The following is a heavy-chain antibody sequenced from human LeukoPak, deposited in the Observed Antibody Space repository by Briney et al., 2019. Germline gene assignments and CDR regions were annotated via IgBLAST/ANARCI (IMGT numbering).Heavy chain of an antibody. V-gene: IGHV4-4*07. CDR2: IYTSGST. CDR1: GGSISSYY. J-gene: IGHJ5*02. Sequence: PSETLSLTCTVSGGSISSYYWSWIRQPAGKGLEWIGRIYTSGSTNYNPSLKSRVTMSVDTSKNQFSLKLSSVTAADTAVYYCARDTSTYYYGSGSYYNPANWFDPWGQGTLVTVSS. CDR3: ARDTSTYYYGSGSYYNPANWFDP. D-gene: IGHD3-10*01.